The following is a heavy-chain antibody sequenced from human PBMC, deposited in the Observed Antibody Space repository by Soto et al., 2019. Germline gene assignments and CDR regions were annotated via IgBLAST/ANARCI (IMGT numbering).Heavy chain of an antibody. V-gene: IGHV3-48*02. J-gene: IGHJ4*02. CDR2: INSDGGGI. CDR3: ASDGPIEAAVTPKPYYFDY. Sequence: EVQLVESGGGLVQPGESLRLSCAVSGFSFGDYNMNWVRQAPGKGLEWVSYINSDGGGIYYADSVRGRLTISSDNAKNSVYVQMHRLSDRDTAVYYCASDGPIEAAVTPKPYYFDYWGRGTVVTVSS. CDR1: GFSFGDYN. D-gene: IGHD6-25*01.